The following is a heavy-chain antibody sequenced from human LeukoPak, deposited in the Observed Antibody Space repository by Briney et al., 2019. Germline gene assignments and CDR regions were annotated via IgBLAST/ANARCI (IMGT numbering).Heavy chain of an antibody. CDR2: ISTSSTTI. CDR1: GFTFSDYS. V-gene: IGHV3-48*04. J-gene: IGHJ4*02. CDR3: AKDMTGLRDY. Sequence: GGSLRLSCAASGFTFSDYSMNWVRQAPGKGLEWVSYISTSSTTIYYADSVKGRSTISRDNAKNSLYLQMNSLRAEDTAVYYCAKDMTGLRDYWGQGTLVTVPS. D-gene: IGHD3-16*01.